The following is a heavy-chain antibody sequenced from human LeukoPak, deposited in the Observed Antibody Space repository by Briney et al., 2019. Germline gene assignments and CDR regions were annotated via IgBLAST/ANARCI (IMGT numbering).Heavy chain of an antibody. Sequence: SETLSLTCTVSGGSISSNSYYWGWIRQSPGKGLEWIGYIYYSGSTNYNPSLKSRVTISVDTSKNQFSLKLSSVTAADTAVYYCARDLKDYYDSSGYLGYGWFDPWGQGTLVTVSS. CDR3: ARDLKDYYDSSGYLGYGWFDP. D-gene: IGHD3-22*01. V-gene: IGHV4-61*01. J-gene: IGHJ5*02. CDR2: IYYSGST. CDR1: GGSISSNSYY.